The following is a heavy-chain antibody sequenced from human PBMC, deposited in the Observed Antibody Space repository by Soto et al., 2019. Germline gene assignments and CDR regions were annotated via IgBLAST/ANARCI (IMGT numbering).Heavy chain of an antibody. Sequence: PSQTLSLTCVISGDRVSSNDATSHWIRQSSSTDLERLRRTYYRSKWYNDYAVSVKSRITINPDTSKNQISLQLNSVTPEDTVVYYCVRLIGNSWLDYWGQGTLVTVS. CDR3: VRLIGNSWLDY. CDR2: TYYRSKWYN. CDR1: GDRVSSNDAT. J-gene: IGHJ4*02. V-gene: IGHV6-1*01. D-gene: IGHD6-13*01.